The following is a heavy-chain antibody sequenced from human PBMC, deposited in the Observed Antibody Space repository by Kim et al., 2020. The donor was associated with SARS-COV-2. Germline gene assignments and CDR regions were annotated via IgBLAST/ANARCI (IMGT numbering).Heavy chain of an antibody. CDR3: ARDGYYYDSSGYYDYYYYGMDV. CDR1: GYTFTSYG. CDR2: ISAYNGNT. Sequence: ASVKVSCKASGYTFTSYGISWVRQAPGQGLEWMGWISAYNGNTNYAQKLQGRVTMTTDTSTSTAYMELRSLRSDDTAVYYCARDGYYYDSSGYYDYYYYGMDVWGQGTTVTVSS. D-gene: IGHD3-22*01. V-gene: IGHV1-18*01. J-gene: IGHJ6*02.